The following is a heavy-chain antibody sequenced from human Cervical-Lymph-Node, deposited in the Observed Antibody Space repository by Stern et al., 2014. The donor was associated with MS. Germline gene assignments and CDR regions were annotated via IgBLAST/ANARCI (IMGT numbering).Heavy chain of an antibody. V-gene: IGHV3-9*01. CDR2: ISGDGGKT. J-gene: IGHJ6*02. D-gene: IGHD6-6*01. CDR3: AKDMRGGSSYAMDV. Sequence: QLVESGGGLVQPGRSLRLSCAASGFTFDDYAMHWVRQAPGEGLEWVSGISGDGGKTGYAASVKGRFTISRDNAKNSLYLQMDSLRAEDTALYYCAKDMRGGSSYAMDVWGQGTTVTVSS. CDR1: GFTFDDYA.